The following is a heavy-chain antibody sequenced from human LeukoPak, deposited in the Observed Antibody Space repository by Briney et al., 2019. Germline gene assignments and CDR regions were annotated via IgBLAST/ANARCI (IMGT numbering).Heavy chain of an antibody. CDR2: INTNTGNP. D-gene: IGHD1-26*01. V-gene: IGHV7-4-1*02. CDR1: GYSFTGFA. Sequence: GASVKVSCKASGYSFTGFAMHWVRQAPGQGLEWLGWINTNTGNPTYAQGFTGRFVFSLDTPVSTASLQISSLNVEDTGVYFCARGSGSPPYFEYWGQGTLVTVSS. J-gene: IGHJ4*02. CDR3: ARGSGSPPYFEY.